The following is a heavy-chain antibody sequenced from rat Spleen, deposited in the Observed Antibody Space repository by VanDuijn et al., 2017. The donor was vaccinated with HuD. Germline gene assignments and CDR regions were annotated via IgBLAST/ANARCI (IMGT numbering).Heavy chain of an antibody. J-gene: IGHJ3*01. CDR1: GLTFTDHD. CDR2: IGPGDGRL. Sequence: EVQLVGSGGGLVQPGRSLKLSCAASGLTFTDHDMAWVRQAPTKGLEWVALIGPGDGRLYYRDSVKGRFTVSRDDAKSTLYLQMDSLRSEDTATYYCATYGGLRNWFAYWGQGTLVIVSS. CDR3: ATYGGLRNWFAY. V-gene: IGHV5-27*01. D-gene: IGHD4-1*01.